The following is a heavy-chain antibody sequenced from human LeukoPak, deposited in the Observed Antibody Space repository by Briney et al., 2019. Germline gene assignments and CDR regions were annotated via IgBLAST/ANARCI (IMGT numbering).Heavy chain of an antibody. Sequence: SETLSLTCTLSGGSISSGGYDRRWISPRPGKDHEWIGYIYYSGSTYYNPSLKSRVTIPVDTSKNQFSLKLSSVTAADTAVYYCASLYYGSGSSYFDYWGQGTLVTVSS. CDR3: ASLYYGSGSSYFDY. CDR1: GGSISSGGYD. CDR2: IYYSGST. J-gene: IGHJ4*02. D-gene: IGHD3-10*01. V-gene: IGHV4-31*03.